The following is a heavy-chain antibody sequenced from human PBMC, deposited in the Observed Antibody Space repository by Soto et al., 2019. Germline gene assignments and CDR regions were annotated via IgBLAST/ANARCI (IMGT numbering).Heavy chain of an antibody. Sequence: SETLSLTCTVSGGSISNSSFYWGWIRQPPGKGLEWIGSIPYSGSTYYNPSLKSRVTISVDTSKNQFSLKLSSVTAADTAVYYCARHRLLTPPVYWGQGTLVTGSS. D-gene: IGHD1-26*01. V-gene: IGHV4-39*01. J-gene: IGHJ4*02. CDR3: ARHRLLTPPVY. CDR2: IPYSGST. CDR1: GGSISNSSFY.